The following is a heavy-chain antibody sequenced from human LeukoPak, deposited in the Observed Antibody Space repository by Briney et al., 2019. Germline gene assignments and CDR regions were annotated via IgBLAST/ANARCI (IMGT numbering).Heavy chain of an antibody. Sequence: GSPRLSCAPSGFTPEEYAMSSGRHAPGKGVGWGSGINCNGDNTCSADSVKGRFTISRDNAKNSLYLEMNSLRAEDTALYYCAATYSGNWEFDYWGQGTLVTVSS. CDR3: AATYSGNWEFDY. CDR1: GFTPEEYA. D-gene: IGHD1-26*01. J-gene: IGHJ4*02. CDR2: INCNGDNT. V-gene: IGHV3-20*04.